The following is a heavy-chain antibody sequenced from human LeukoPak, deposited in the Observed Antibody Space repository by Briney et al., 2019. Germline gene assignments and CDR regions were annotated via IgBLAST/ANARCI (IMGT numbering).Heavy chain of an antibody. CDR3: ARLGIGGWSSYNWFDP. J-gene: IGHJ5*02. D-gene: IGHD6-19*01. V-gene: IGHV4-61*05. CDR2: IYYSGST. Sequence: SETLSLTCTVSGGSISSNSYYWGWIRQPPGKGLEWIGYIYYSGSTNSDPSLKSRVTMSVDTSKNQFSLKLNSLTAADTAVYYCARLGIGGWSSYNWFDPWGQGTLVTVSS. CDR1: GGSISSNSYY.